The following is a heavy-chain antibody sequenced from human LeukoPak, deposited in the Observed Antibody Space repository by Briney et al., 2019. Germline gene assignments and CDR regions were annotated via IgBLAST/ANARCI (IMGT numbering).Heavy chain of an antibody. D-gene: IGHD3-22*01. J-gene: IGHJ4*02. V-gene: IGHV3-9*01. CDR3: AKNYRLYYDTSGYRGQFDY. CDR1: GFTFYDYA. CDR2: ITWNSGNI. Sequence: GGSLRLSCAASGFTFYDYAMHWVRQAPGKGLEWVSGITWNSGNIGYADSVKGRFTVSRDNAKNSLYLQMNSLRTEDTALYYCAKNYRLYYDTSGYRGQFDYWGQGTLVTVSS.